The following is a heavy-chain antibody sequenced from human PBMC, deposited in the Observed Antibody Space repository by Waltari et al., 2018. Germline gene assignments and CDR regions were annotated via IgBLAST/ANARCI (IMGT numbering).Heavy chain of an antibody. CDR2: FDPEDGET. Sequence: QVQLVQSGAEVKKPGASVKVSCKASGYTFTSYYMHWVRQAPGQGLEWMGGFDPEDGETIYAQKFQGRVTMTEDTSTDTAYMELSSLRSEDTAVYYCATASSGWRYFDYWGQGTLVTVSS. CDR3: ATASSGWRYFDY. D-gene: IGHD6-19*01. CDR1: GYTFTSYY. V-gene: IGHV1-24*01. J-gene: IGHJ4*02.